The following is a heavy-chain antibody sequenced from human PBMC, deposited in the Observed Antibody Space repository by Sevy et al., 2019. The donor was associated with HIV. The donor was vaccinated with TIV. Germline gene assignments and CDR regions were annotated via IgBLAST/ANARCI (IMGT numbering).Heavy chain of an antibody. J-gene: IGHJ6*02. D-gene: IGHD2-8*01. V-gene: IGHV3-48*01. Sequence: GGSLRLSCSASGFTFSGYDMNWVRQAPGKGLEWVSYISRTSSTIYYADSVKGRFTISRDNAKNSLYLEMNSLRAEDTAVYYCARDRHGHDYYGMDVWGQGTTVTVSS. CDR3: ARDRHGHDYYGMDV. CDR2: ISRTSSTI. CDR1: GFTFSGYD.